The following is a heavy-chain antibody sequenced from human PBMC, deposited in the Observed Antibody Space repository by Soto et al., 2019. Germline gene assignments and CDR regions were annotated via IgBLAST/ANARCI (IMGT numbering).Heavy chain of an antibody. CDR3: ARDGWGSNWYFDL. CDR1: GVTFKDYG. J-gene: IGHJ2*01. CDR2: ISYDGKQT. D-gene: IGHD3-16*01. Sequence: GGSLRLSCGAPGVTFKDYGMHWVRQAPGKGLEWVAVISYDGKQTYYADSVKGRFTISKDKSKRTPFLPMNSLRVDDTAVYYCARDGWGSNWYFDLWGRGTLVTVSS. V-gene: IGHV3-30*03.